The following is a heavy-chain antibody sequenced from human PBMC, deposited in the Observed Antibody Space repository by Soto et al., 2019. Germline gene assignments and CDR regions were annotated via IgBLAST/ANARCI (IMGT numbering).Heavy chain of an antibody. Sequence: GGSLRLSCAASGFTFRDYYMSWIRQAPGKGLEWVSYISSSGSAIFYADSVKGRFTISRDNAKNSLYLQMSSLTAEDTAVYYCAREPHNISNRVYYGLDVWRQGTTVTVFS. J-gene: IGHJ6*02. CDR2: ISSSGSAI. CDR3: AREPHNISNRVYYGLDV. CDR1: GFTFRDYY. V-gene: IGHV3-11*01. D-gene: IGHD4-4*01.